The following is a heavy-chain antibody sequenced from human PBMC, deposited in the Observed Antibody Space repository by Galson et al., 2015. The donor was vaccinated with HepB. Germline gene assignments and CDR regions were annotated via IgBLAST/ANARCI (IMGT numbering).Heavy chain of an antibody. CDR3: TTDFLVVTSSKDYYMDV. J-gene: IGHJ6*03. Sequence: SLRLSCAASGFTFSNAWMSWVRQAPGKGLEWVGRIKSKTDGGTTDYAAPVKGRFTISRDDSKNTLYLQMNSLKTEDTAVYYCTTDFLVVTSSKDYYMDVWGKGTTVTVSS. CDR2: IKSKTDGGTT. V-gene: IGHV3-15*01. CDR1: GFTFSNAW. D-gene: IGHD2-15*01.